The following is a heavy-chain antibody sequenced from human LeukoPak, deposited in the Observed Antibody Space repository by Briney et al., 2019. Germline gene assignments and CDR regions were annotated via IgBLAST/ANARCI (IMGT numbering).Heavy chain of an antibody. V-gene: IGHV4-59*06. CDR2: IYYSGST. D-gene: IGHD1-1*01. CDR1: GGSISSYY. J-gene: IGHJ3*02. Sequence: SSETLSLTCTVSGGSISSYYWSWIRQHPGKGLEWIGYIYYSGSTYYNPSLKSRVTISVDTSKNQFSLKLSSVTAADTAVYYCARDGTALPIGDAFDIWGQGTMVTVSS. CDR3: ARDGTALPIGDAFDI.